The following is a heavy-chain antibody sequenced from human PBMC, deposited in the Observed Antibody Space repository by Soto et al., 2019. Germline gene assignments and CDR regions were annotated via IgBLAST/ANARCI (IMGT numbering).Heavy chain of an antibody. CDR3: ARDSTWVDAFDI. V-gene: IGHV3-53*01. J-gene: IGHJ3*02. CDR1: GFTVSSNY. Sequence: GGSLRLSCAASGFTVSSNYMSWVRQAPGKGLEWVSVIYSGGSTYYADSVKGRFTISRDNSKNTLYLQMNSLRAEDTAVYYCARDSTWVDAFDIWGQGTMVTVSS. CDR2: IYSGGST. D-gene: IGHD7-27*01.